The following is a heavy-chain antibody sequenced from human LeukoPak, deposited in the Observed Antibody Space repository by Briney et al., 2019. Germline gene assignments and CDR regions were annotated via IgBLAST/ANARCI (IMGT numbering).Heavy chain of an antibody. V-gene: IGHV1-8*01. J-gene: IGHJ6*02. Sequence: ASVKVSCKASGYTFTSYDINWVRQATGQGLEWMGWMNPNSGNTGYAQKFQGRVTMTRNTSISTACMGLSSLRSEDTAVYYCATSLWFGELSHYYYGMDVWGQGTTVTVSS. CDR2: MNPNSGNT. CDR3: ATSLWFGELSHYYYGMDV. CDR1: GYTFTSYD. D-gene: IGHD3-10*01.